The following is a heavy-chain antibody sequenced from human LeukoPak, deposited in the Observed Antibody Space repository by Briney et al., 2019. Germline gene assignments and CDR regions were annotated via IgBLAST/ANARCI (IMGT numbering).Heavy chain of an antibody. J-gene: IGHJ3*02. CDR1: GYSISSGYY. CDR2: IYHSGST. Sequence: SETLSLTCTVSGYSISSGYYWGWIRQPPGKGLEWIGSIYHSGSTYYNPSLKSRVTISLDTSKNQFSLKLSSVTAADTAVYYCARANYYDSSGYSRGAFDIWGQGTMVTVSS. V-gene: IGHV4-38-2*02. D-gene: IGHD3-22*01. CDR3: ARANYYDSSGYSRGAFDI.